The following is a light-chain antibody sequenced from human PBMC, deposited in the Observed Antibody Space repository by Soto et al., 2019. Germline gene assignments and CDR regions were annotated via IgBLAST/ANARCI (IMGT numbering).Light chain of an antibody. J-gene: IGKJ1*01. CDR2: GAS. CDR3: QPYNNWPPWT. CDR1: QSVSSN. Sequence: EIVKSQSPATLSVSPGERATLSCRASQSVSSNLAWYQQKPGQAPRLLIYGASTRATGIPARFSGSGSGTEFTLTISSLQSEDFAVYYCQPYNNWPPWTFGQGTKVDIK. V-gene: IGKV3-15*01.